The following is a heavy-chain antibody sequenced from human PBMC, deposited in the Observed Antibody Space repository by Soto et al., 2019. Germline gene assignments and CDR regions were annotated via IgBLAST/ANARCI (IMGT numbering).Heavy chain of an antibody. D-gene: IGHD2-15*01. J-gene: IGHJ6*02. V-gene: IGHV3-43*02. Sequence: HPGGSLRLSCAASGFTFNSYAMSWVRQAPGKGLEWVSLISWDGGSTYYADSVKGRFTISRDNSKNSLYLQMNSLRTEDTALYYCAKDSGGGTLGAYYYYGMDVWGQRTTVTVSS. CDR3: AKDSGGGTLGAYYYYGMDV. CDR2: ISWDGGST. CDR1: GFTFNSYA.